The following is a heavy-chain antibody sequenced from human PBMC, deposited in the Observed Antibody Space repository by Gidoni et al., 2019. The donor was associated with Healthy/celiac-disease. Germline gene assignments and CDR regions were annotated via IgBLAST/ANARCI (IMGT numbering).Heavy chain of an antibody. CDR2: INTNSGGT. CDR3: ARAFVTEPGAFDI. J-gene: IGHJ3*02. V-gene: IGHV1-2*02. Sequence: QVQLVQSGAEVKKPGASVKVSCKASGYTFTGYYMHWVRQAPGQGLEWMGWINTNSGGTKYEQKFQGRVTMTRDTSISTAYMELSRLRSDDTAVYYCARAFVTEPGAFDIWGQGTMVTVSS. CDR1: GYTFTGYY. D-gene: IGHD1-1*01.